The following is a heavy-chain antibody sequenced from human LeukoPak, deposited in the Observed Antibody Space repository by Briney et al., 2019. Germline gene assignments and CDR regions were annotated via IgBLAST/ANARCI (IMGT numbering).Heavy chain of an antibody. J-gene: IGHJ4*02. V-gene: IGHV1-69*04. CDR3: ARTVNSGSYQSGY. CDR2: IIPILAIA. D-gene: IGHD1-26*01. Sequence: ASVTVSCKASGGTFSSYAISWVRQAPGQGLEWMGRIIPILAIANYAQKFQGRVTITADKSTSTAYMELSSLRSEDTAVYYCARTVNSGSYQSGYWGQGTLVTVSS. CDR1: GGTFSSYA.